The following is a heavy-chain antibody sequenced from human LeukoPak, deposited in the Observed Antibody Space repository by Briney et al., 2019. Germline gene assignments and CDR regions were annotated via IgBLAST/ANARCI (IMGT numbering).Heavy chain of an antibody. D-gene: IGHD2-15*01. J-gene: IGHJ6*02. CDR2: ISSSSTI. V-gene: IGHV3-48*02. CDR1: GFTFSSYS. Sequence: PGGSLRLSCAASGFTFSSYSMNWVRQAPGKGLEWVSYISSSSTIYYADSVKGRFTISRDNVKNSLYLQMNSLRDEDTAVYYCARDSPIVVVAANDYGMDVWGQGTTVTVSS. CDR3: ARDSPIVVVAANDYGMDV.